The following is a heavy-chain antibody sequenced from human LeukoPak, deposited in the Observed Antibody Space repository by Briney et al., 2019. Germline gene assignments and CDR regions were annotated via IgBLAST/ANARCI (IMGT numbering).Heavy chain of an antibody. CDR1: GATISSSSSS. V-gene: IGHV4-39*02. CDR2: IYYSGLT. CDR3: ASGTFDDYGDYDRGDYFDH. Sequence: SETLSLTCTVSGATISSSSSSWGWVRQPPGKGPEWIGSIYYSGLTYDNPSLKSRVSISVDPSKNHFSLKVSSVTAADTAVYYCASGTFDDYGDYDRGDYFDHWGQGTLVTVSS. D-gene: IGHD4-17*01. J-gene: IGHJ4*02.